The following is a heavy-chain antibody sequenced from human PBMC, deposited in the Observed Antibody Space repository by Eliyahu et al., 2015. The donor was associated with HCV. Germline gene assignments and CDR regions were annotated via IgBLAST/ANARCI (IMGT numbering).Heavy chain of an antibody. CDR1: GGSFSGYY. D-gene: IGHD1-20*01. V-gene: IGHV4-34*01. CDR3: ARGQGYNWNRRNWFDP. CDR2: INHSGST. J-gene: IGHJ5*02. Sequence: QVQLQQWGAGLLKPSXTLSLXXAVYGGSFSGYYWXWIRQPPGKGLEXIGEINHSGSTNYNPSLKSRVTISVDTSKNQFSLKLSSVTAADTAVYYCARGQGYNWNRRNWFDPWGQGTLVTVSS.